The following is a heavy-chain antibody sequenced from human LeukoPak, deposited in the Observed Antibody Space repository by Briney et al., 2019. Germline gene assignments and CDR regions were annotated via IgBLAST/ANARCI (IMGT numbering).Heavy chain of an antibody. Sequence: PGGSPRLSCAVYGFTVSSNYMSWVRQAPGKGLEWVSVIYSGGNTYYADSVKGRFTISRDNSKNTLYLQMNSLRAEDTAVYYCARDRFGYGGNSGLWGQGTLVTVSS. CDR1: GFTVSSNY. CDR3: ARDRFGYGGNSGL. CDR2: IYSGGNT. D-gene: IGHD4-23*01. V-gene: IGHV3-66*01. J-gene: IGHJ4*02.